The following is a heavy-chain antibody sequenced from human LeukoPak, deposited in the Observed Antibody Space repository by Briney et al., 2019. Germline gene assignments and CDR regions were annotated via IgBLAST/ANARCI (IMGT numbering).Heavy chain of an antibody. Sequence: GGSLRLSCAASGFTFSRFSMNWVRQPPGKGLEWVSYISGSSTTIYYADSVKGRFTISRDNGKNSMFLHMNSLRAEDTAVYYCARGGRSTYFDWSPDYWGQGTLVTVSS. CDR2: ISGSSTTI. J-gene: IGHJ4*02. CDR3: ARGGRSTYFDWSPDY. D-gene: IGHD3-9*01. V-gene: IGHV3-48*01. CDR1: GFTFSRFS.